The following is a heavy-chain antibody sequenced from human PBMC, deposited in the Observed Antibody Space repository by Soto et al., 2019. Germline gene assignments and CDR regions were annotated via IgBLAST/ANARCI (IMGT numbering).Heavy chain of an antibody. CDR3: ARDLGPAAINYYYGMDV. CDR1: GYTFTGYY. V-gene: IGHV1-2*04. D-gene: IGHD2-2*02. Sequence: ASVKVSCKASGYTFTGYYMHWVRQAPGQGLEWMGWINPNSGGTNYAQKFQGWVTMTRDTSISTAYMELSRLRSDDTAVYYCARDLGPAAINYYYGMDVWGQGTTVTVSS. J-gene: IGHJ6*02. CDR2: INPNSGGT.